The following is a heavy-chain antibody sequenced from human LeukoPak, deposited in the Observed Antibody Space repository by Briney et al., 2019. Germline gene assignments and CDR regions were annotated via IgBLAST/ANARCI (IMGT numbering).Heavy chain of an antibody. V-gene: IGHV3-23*01. CDR3: AKDGGLWISAHWGDS. Sequence: GGSLRLSCAASGFTFSSYWMTWVRQAPGKGLKWVSTISTGGGNTYYADSVQGRFTVSRDDSKNTLYLQMNSLRAEDTAVYYCAKDGGLWISAHWGDSWGRGTLVTVSS. J-gene: IGHJ4*02. CDR2: ISTGGGNT. CDR1: GFTFSSYW. D-gene: IGHD2-2*03.